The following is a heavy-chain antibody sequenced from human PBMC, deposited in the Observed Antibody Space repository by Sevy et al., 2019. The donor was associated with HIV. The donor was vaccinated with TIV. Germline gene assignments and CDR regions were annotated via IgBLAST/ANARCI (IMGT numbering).Heavy chain of an antibody. CDR2: MSPYNGNK. V-gene: IGHV1-18*01. Sequence: ASVKVSCKASGYTFTTYNIVWVRQAPGQGLEWLAWMSPYNGNKNYAQRVQGRVTMTTDTFTDTAFLELRSLEFDDTATYYCARGGTCCYVSWGRGTLVTVSS. CDR3: ARGGTCCYVS. J-gene: IGHJ5*02. CDR1: GYTFTTYN. D-gene: IGHD3-16*01.